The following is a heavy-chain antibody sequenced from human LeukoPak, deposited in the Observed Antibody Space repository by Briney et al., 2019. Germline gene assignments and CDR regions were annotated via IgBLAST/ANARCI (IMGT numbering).Heavy chain of an antibody. CDR2: IYYSGST. CDR1: GGSSSNYY. CDR3: ARDLDNSGWYVFDY. V-gene: IGHV4-59*01. Sequence: SETLSLTCSVSGGSSSNYYWSWIRQPPGRGLEWIGYIYYSGSTNSNPSLKSRVTISVDTSNNQFSLKLRSVTAADTAVYYCARDLDNSGWYVFDYWGQGNLVTVSS. D-gene: IGHD6-19*01. J-gene: IGHJ4*02.